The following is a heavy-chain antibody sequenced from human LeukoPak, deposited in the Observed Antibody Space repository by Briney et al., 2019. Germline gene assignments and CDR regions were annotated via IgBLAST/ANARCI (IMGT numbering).Heavy chain of an antibody. Sequence: GESLKISCKGSGYIFTNYWIAWVRQMPGKGLEWMGIIYPGDSDTRYIPSFQGQVTISADKSISTAYLQWSSLKASDTAMYYCARGVGATPIPFDYWGQGTLVTVSS. D-gene: IGHD1-26*01. J-gene: IGHJ4*02. CDR1: GYIFTNYW. CDR3: ARGVGATPIPFDY. V-gene: IGHV5-51*01. CDR2: IYPGDSDT.